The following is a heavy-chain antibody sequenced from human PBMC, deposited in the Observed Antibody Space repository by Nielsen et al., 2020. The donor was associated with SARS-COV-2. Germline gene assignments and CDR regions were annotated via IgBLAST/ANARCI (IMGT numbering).Heavy chain of an antibody. CDR2: INHSGST. D-gene: IGHD6-19*01. Sequence: GSLRLSCAVYGGSFSGYYWSWIRQPPGKGLEWIGEINHSGSTNYNPSLKSRVTISVDTSKNQFSLKLSSVTAADTAVYYCARGQWLVSYYYYYYMDVWGKGTTVTVSS. J-gene: IGHJ6*03. CDR3: ARGQWLVSYYYYYYMDV. V-gene: IGHV4-34*01. CDR1: GGSFSGYY.